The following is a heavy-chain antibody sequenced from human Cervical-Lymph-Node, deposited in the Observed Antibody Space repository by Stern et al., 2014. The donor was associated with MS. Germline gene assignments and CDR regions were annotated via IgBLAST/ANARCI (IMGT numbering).Heavy chain of an antibody. CDR3: AKGGSGSYLD. D-gene: IGHD1-26*01. CDR2: ISYDGRDK. J-gene: IGHJ4*02. V-gene: IGHV3-30*04. CDR1: GFAFRRYA. Sequence: QVQLEESGGAVVQPGRSLRLSCAASGFAFRRYALHWVRQAPGKGMDWVALISYDGRDKYYTDSVKGRFTVSRDNSNNTVDLEMNSLRLEDTAVYYCAKGGSGSYLDWGQGSLVTVSS.